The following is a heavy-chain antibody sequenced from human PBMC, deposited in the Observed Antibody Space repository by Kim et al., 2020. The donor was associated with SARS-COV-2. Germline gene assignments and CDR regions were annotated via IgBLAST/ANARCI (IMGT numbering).Heavy chain of an antibody. CDR1: GFTFSSYA. CDR2: ISYDGSNK. V-gene: IGHV3-30*04. Sequence: GGSLRLSCAASGFTFSSYAMHWVRQAPGKGLEWVAVISYDGSNKYYADSVKGRFTISRDNSKNTLYLQMNSLRAEDTAVYYCARGGSVRVVVPAAIDYWG. CDR3: ARGGSVRVVVPAAIDY. J-gene: IGHJ4*01. D-gene: IGHD2-2*01.